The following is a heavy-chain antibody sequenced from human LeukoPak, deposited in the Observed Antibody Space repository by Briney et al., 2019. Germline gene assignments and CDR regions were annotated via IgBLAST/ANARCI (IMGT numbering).Heavy chain of an antibody. Sequence: GGSLRLSCTTSVFTFSSSAMSWVRQAPGKGLEWVSAISNNGGYTYYADSVRGRFTISRDNSKSTLCLQMNSLRAEDTAVYYCAKQLGYCSDGSCYFPYWGQGTLVTVSS. V-gene: IGHV3-23*01. J-gene: IGHJ4*02. CDR3: AKQLGYCSDGSCYFPY. CDR2: ISNNGGYT. D-gene: IGHD2-15*01. CDR1: VFTFSSSA.